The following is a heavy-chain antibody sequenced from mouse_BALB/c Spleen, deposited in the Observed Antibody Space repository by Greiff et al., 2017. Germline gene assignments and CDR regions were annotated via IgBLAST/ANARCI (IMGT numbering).Heavy chain of an antibody. D-gene: IGHD2-1*01. CDR1: GFNIKDTY. V-gene: IGHV14-3*02. Sequence: EVQVVESGAELVKPGASVKLSCTASGFNIKDTYMHWVKQRPEQGLEWIGRIDPANGNTKYDPKFQGKATITADTSSNTAYLQLSSLTSEDTAVYYCARRGLPKYFDYWGQGTTLTVSS. CDR2: IDPANGNT. J-gene: IGHJ2*01. CDR3: ARRGLPKYFDY.